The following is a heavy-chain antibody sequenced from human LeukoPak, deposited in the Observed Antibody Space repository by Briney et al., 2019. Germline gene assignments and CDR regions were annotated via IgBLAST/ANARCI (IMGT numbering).Heavy chain of an antibody. CDR2: ISGSGGST. CDR3: AGVLYSGDYFDY. V-gene: IGHV3-23*01. D-gene: IGHD2-21*01. CDR1: GFTFSSYA. J-gene: IGHJ4*02. Sequence: GGSLRLSCAASGFTFSSYAMSWVRQAPGKGLEWVSAISGSGGSTYYADSVKGRFTISRDNSKNTLYLQMNSLRAEDTAVYYCAGVLYSGDYFDYWGQGTLVTVSS.